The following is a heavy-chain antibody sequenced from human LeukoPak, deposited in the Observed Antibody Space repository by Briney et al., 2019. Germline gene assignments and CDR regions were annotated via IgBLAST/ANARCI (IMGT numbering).Heavy chain of an antibody. J-gene: IGHJ4*02. CDR2: ISRGGRTV. CDR1: GFTFSNYE. D-gene: IGHD2-21*02. CDR3: AKDISGGDCPDY. Sequence: GGSLRLSCAASGFTFSNYEMNWVRQAPGKGLDWVAYISRGGRTVDYADSVKGRFTISRDNSKNTLYLQMNSLRAEDTAVYYCAKDISGGDCPDYWGQGTLVTVSS. V-gene: IGHV3-48*03.